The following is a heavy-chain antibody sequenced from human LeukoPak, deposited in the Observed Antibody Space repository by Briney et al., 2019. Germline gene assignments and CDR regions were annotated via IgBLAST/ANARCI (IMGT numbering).Heavy chain of an antibody. D-gene: IGHD2-2*01. CDR3: ARVGSGYCSSATCYADY. J-gene: IGHJ4*02. Sequence: ASVKVSCKASGYTFTNYGISWVRQAPGQGLEWMGWISAYNGNKHYTQSLQGRVTLTTDTSTSTAYMELRSLRSDDTAVYYCARVGSGYCSSATCYADYWGQGTLVTVSS. V-gene: IGHV1-18*01. CDR1: GYTFTNYG. CDR2: ISAYNGNK.